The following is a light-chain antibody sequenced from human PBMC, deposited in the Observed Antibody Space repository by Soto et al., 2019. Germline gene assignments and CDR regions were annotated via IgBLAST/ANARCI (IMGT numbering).Light chain of an antibody. V-gene: IGKV3-20*01. J-gene: IGKJ1*01. CDR1: QSVSSSY. CDR2: DTS. CDR3: QQCGSSPW. Sequence: EIVLTQSPGTLSLSPGERATLSCRASQSVSSSYLAWYQQKPGQAPRLLIYDTSSRATGIPDMFSGSGSGTAFTPGISRLEPEEFAVYYWQQCGSSPWFGQGNKLELK.